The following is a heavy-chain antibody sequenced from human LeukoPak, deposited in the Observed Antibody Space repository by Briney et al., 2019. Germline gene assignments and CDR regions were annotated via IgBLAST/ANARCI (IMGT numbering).Heavy chain of an antibody. V-gene: IGHV5-51*01. CDR2: IYPRDSLI. Sequence: GESLKISCKGSGYSFPEYWIGWVRQTPGKGPELMGIIYPRDSLISYSPSFRGQVTISADKSISTAYLQWSSLKASDTAMYYCARRLIAAAGVLTNWFDPWGQGTLVTVSS. CDR1: GYSFPEYW. CDR3: ARRLIAAAGVLTNWFDP. D-gene: IGHD6-13*01. J-gene: IGHJ5*02.